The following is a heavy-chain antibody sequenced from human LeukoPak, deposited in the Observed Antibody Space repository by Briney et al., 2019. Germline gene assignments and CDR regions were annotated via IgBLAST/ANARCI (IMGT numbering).Heavy chain of an antibody. CDR3: ARFHCVDNIYYPDDC. Sequence: PSETLSLTCAVYGGSFSGYYWSWIRQPPGKGLEWIGEINHSGSTNYNPSLKSRVTMSLDTSKNQFSLNLRSVTAADTAVYYCARFHCVDNIYYPDDCWGQGTLVTVSS. J-gene: IGHJ4*02. CDR2: INHSGST. D-gene: IGHD1-26*01. V-gene: IGHV4-34*01. CDR1: GGSFSGYY.